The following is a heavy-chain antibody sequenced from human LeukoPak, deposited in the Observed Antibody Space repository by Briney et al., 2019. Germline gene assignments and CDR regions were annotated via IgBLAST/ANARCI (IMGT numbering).Heavy chain of an antibody. CDR2: LKQDGSEK. CDR1: GFTFSSYW. Sequence: GGSLRLSCASSGFTFSSYWMTWVRQAPGKGLEWVANLKQDGSEKYYVDSVKGRFTISRDNAKSSLYLQMDRLRAEDTAVYYCARMIASIPRGVPDYWGQGTLVTVSS. CDR3: ARMIASIPRGVPDY. V-gene: IGHV3-7*01. D-gene: IGHD2-21*01. J-gene: IGHJ4*02.